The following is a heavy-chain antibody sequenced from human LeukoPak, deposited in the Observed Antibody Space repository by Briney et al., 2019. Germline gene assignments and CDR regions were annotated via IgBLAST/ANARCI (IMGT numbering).Heavy chain of an antibody. CDR3: AKDSDNWNDGRFDY. Sequence: GGSLRLSCAASGFTFSSYAMSWVRQAPGKGLEWVSAISGSGGSTYYADSVKGRFTISRDNAKNTLYLQMNSLGAEDTAVYYCAKDSDNWNDGRFDYWGQGTLVSVSS. D-gene: IGHD1-20*01. CDR1: GFTFSSYA. CDR2: ISGSGGST. V-gene: IGHV3-23*01. J-gene: IGHJ4*02.